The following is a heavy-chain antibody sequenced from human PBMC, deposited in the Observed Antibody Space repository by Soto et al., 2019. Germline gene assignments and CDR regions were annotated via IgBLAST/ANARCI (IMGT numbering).Heavy chain of an antibody. CDR1: GVSIVSSSYY. J-gene: IGHJ5*02. CDR2: VYYSGTT. CDR3: ARHDQESIGSDNWFDP. D-gene: IGHD3-22*01. Sequence: SETLSLTCTVSGVSIVSSSYYWVLIRQSPGKGLEWVGSVYYSGTTYYNPSLRSRVTIFVDTPKNQFFLILSSVTAADTAVYYCARHDQESIGSDNWFDPWGQGTLVTVSS. V-gene: IGHV4-39*01.